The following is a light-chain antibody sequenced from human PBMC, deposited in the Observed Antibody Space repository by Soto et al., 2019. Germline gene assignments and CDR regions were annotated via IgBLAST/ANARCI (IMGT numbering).Light chain of an antibody. CDR1: QSLLHSNGNNY. Sequence: DIVMTQSPLSLPVTPGEPASISCRSSQSLLHSNGNNYLAWYLQKPGQSPQLLIYLGSNRASGVPDRLSGSGSGTDFTLKISRVEAADVGVYYCMQPLKTPWTFGQGTKVEIK. J-gene: IGKJ1*01. V-gene: IGKV2-28*01. CDR3: MQPLKTPWT. CDR2: LGS.